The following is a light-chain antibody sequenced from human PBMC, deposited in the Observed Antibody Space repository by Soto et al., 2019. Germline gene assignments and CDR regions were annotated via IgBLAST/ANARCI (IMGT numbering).Light chain of an antibody. CDR2: AAS. Sequence: DIQLTQSPPTLSASVGDRVTITCRASQSITSWLAWYQQKPGKAPKLLIYAASNLQSGVPSRFSGSGSGTDFTLTITSLRPEDFATYWCQQSYNTPVTFGQGTRLEI. CDR1: QSITSW. CDR3: QQSYNTPVT. V-gene: IGKV1-39*01. J-gene: IGKJ5*01.